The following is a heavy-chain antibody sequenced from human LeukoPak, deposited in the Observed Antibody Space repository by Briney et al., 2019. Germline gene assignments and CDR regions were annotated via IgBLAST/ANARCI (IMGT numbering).Heavy chain of an antibody. Sequence: SVKVSCKASGGTFSSYAISWVRQAPGQGLEWMGGIIPIFGTANYAQKFQGRVTITADESTSTAYRELSSLRSEDTAVYYCARADSSGYYSPFDYWGQGTLVTVSS. J-gene: IGHJ4*02. CDR1: GGTFSSYA. D-gene: IGHD3-22*01. V-gene: IGHV1-69*13. CDR2: IIPIFGTA. CDR3: ARADSSGYYSPFDY.